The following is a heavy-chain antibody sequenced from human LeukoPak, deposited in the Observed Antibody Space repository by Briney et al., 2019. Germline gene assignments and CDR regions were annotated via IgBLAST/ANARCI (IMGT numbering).Heavy chain of an antibody. CDR2: IYHSGST. CDR1: GGSIGSSNW. Sequence: PSGTLSLTCAVSGGSIGSSNWWSWVRQPPGKGLEWIGEIYHSGSTNYNPSLKSRVTISVDKSKNQFSLKLSSVTAADTAVYYCASLYSSSWYGVGYYYYGIDVWGQGTTVTVSS. D-gene: IGHD6-13*01. CDR3: ASLYSSSWYGVGYYYYGIDV. V-gene: IGHV4-4*02. J-gene: IGHJ6*02.